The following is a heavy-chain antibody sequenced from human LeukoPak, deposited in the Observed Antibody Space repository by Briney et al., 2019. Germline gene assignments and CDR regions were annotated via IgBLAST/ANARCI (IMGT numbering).Heavy chain of an antibody. CDR1: GFTFSSYH. CDR2: ISSSGSPT. CDR3: ARPTFSVDSSGYFDC. Sequence: PGGSPCPSCAASGFTFSSYHMSWVGQAPGKGLEWVSYISSSGSPTHYADSVKGRFTISRDNAKNSLYLQMTSLRDEDTAVYYCARPTFSVDSSGYFDCWRQGTLVTVSS. D-gene: IGHD3-22*01. J-gene: IGHJ4*02. V-gene: IGHV3-48*02.